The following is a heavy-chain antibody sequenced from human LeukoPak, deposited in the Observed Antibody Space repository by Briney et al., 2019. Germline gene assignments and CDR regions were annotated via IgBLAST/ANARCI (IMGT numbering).Heavy chain of an antibody. CDR2: ISYDGSNK. CDR1: GFTFSSYA. J-gene: IGHJ4*02. Sequence: PGGSLRLSCAASGFTFSSYAMHWVRQAPGKGLEWVAVISYDGSNKYYADSVKGRFTISRDNSKNTLYLQMNSLRAEDTAVYYCARDPSSGWYRGAFDYWGQGTLVTVSS. D-gene: IGHD6-19*01. V-gene: IGHV3-30-3*01. CDR3: ARDPSSGWYRGAFDY.